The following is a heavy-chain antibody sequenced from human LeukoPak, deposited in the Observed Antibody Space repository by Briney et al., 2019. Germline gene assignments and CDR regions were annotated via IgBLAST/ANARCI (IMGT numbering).Heavy chain of an antibody. V-gene: IGHV4-59*01. D-gene: IGHD3-22*01. CDR2: IYYSGSA. Sequence: SETLSLTCSVSGGSISSYYWNWIRQPPGEGLEWIGYIYYSGSAKYNPSLKSRVTVSVDTSKNQFSLKLSSVTAADTAVYYCARGLNYNYDNWYFDLWGRGTLVTVSS. CDR3: ARGLNYNYDNWYFDL. J-gene: IGHJ2*01. CDR1: GGSISSYY.